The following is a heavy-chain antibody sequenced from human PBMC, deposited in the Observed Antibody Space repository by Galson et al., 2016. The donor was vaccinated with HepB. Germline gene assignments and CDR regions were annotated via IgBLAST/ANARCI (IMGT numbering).Heavy chain of an antibody. CDR3: AKRSIAAAGPHYYYMDV. CDR1: GFTFSSYG. J-gene: IGHJ6*03. D-gene: IGHD6-13*01. V-gene: IGHV3-30*18. Sequence: SLRLSCAASGFTFSSYGMHWVRQAPGKGLEWVAVISYDGGNKYYADSVKGRFTISRDNSKNTLYLQMNSLRAEDTAVYYCAKRSIAAAGPHYYYMDVWGKGTTVTVSS. CDR2: ISYDGGNK.